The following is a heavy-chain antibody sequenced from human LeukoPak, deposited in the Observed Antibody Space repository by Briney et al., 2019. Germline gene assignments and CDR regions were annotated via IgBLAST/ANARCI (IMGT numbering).Heavy chain of an antibody. Sequence: GGSLRLSCAASGFTFSSYWMSWVRQAPGKGLEWVANIKQDGSEKHSVDSVKGRFTISRDNAKNSLYLQMNSLRAEDTAVYYCARYSGYDDEGEYFDYWGQGTLVTVSS. J-gene: IGHJ4*02. D-gene: IGHD5-12*01. CDR2: IKQDGSEK. CDR3: ARYSGYDDEGEYFDY. CDR1: GFTFSSYW. V-gene: IGHV3-7*01.